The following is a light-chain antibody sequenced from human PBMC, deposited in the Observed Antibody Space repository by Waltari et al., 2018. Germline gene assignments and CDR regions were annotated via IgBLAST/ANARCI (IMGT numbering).Light chain of an antibody. CDR3: QQYISYPFT. CDR1: QGINNY. Sequence: DIQMTQSPSSLSASVGDRVTITCRASQGINNYLAWFQQKPGKAPESLIYAASSLQSRVPSKFSGSGSGTNFTRTISSLQPEDFATYYCQQYISYPFTFGPGTKVDIK. CDR2: AAS. V-gene: IGKV1-16*02. J-gene: IGKJ3*01.